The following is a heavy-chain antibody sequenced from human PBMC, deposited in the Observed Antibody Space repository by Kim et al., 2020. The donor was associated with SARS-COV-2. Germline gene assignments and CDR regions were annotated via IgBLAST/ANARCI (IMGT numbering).Heavy chain of an antibody. CDR2: GSNK. D-gene: IGHD3-10*02. Sequence: GSNKYYADSVKGRFTISRDNSKNTLYLQMNSLRAEDTAVYYCARHVLADSWGQGTLVTVSS. J-gene: IGHJ5*02. V-gene: IGHV3-33*01. CDR3: ARHVLADS.